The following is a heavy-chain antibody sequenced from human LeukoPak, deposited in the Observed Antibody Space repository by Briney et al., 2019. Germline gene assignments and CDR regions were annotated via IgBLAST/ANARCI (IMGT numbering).Heavy chain of an antibody. J-gene: IGHJ5*02. CDR1: GYTFTGYY. CDR3: AREASGSWFDP. D-gene: IGHD1-26*01. V-gene: IGHV1-2*02. Sequence: ASVKVSCKASGYTFTGYYMHWVRQAPGQGLEWIGWIDPNSGGTNYAQKFQGRVTMTRDTSINTAYMELSRLRSDDTAVYYCAREASGSWFDPWGQGTLFTVSS. CDR2: IDPNSGGT.